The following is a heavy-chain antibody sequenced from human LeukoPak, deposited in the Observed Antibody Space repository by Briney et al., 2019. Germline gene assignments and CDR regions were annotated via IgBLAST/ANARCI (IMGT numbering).Heavy chain of an antibody. CDR3: ARHRVGATSALDY. CDR1: GYSFTNYW. CDR2: IYPSDSDT. Sequence: GESLKISCKGSGYSFTNYWIGWVRQMPGKGLEWMGIIYPSDSDTRYSPSFQGQVTISVDKSISTAYLQWSSLKASDTAMYYCARHRVGATSALDYWGQGTLVTVSS. V-gene: IGHV5-51*01. J-gene: IGHJ4*02. D-gene: IGHD1-26*01.